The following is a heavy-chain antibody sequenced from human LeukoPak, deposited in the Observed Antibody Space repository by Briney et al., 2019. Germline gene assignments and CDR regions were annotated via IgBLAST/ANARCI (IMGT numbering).Heavy chain of an antibody. V-gene: IGHV3-23*01. Sequence: PGGSLRLSCAASGFTFTSYAMNWVRQAPGKGLEWVSAISGSGGSTYYADSVKGRFTISRDNSKNTLYLQMNSLRAEDTAVYYCAREIVRGGYSLEYMDVWGKGTTVTVSS. CDR3: AREIVRGGYSLEYMDV. CDR1: GFTFTSYA. CDR2: ISGSGGST. J-gene: IGHJ6*03. D-gene: IGHD5-18*01.